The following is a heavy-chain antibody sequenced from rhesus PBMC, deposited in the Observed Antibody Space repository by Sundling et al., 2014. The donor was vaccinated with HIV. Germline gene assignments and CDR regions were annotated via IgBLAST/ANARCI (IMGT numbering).Heavy chain of an antibody. J-gene: IGHJ6*01. V-gene: IGHV4-106*01. CDR2: MYGRGGST. D-gene: IGHD4-29*01. CDR1: GDSISDSYY. CDR3: AKASTVFATGGLDS. Sequence: QVQLQESGPGLVKPSETLSLTCAVSGDSISDSYYWSWIRQPPGKRLEWIGYMYGRGGSTYYNPSLKSRVTFSTDTSKNQFSLKLTSLSAADTAVYYCAKASTVFATGGLDSWGQGVAVTVAS.